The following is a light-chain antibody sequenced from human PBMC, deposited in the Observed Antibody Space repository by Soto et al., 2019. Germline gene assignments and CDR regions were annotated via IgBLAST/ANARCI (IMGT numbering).Light chain of an antibody. J-gene: IGKJ1*01. CDR3: QQYGSSPKT. Sequence: EIVLTQYPGTLSLSPGERATLSCRASQSVSSSFLAWYQQKPGQAPRLLIYGASSRAADIPDRFSGSGSGTDFTLTISRLEPEVFAVYYCQQYGSSPKTFGQGTKVEIK. CDR2: GAS. V-gene: IGKV3-20*01. CDR1: QSVSSSF.